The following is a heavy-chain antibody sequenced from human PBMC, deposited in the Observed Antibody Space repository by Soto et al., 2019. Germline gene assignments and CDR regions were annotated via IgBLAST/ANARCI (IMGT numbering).Heavy chain of an antibody. J-gene: IGHJ5*02. CDR2: IDYSGST. V-gene: IGHV4-59*08. D-gene: IGHD2-2*01. CDR1: GGSMSSYY. Sequence: QVQLQESGPGLVQPSETLSLTCTVSGGSMSSYYWSWIRQPPGKGLEWIGYIDYSGSTNYNPSLKSRVTISVDTSKKQFSLKLSSVTAADTAVYYCASWGVYCTSTSCFERWFDPWGQGILVTVSS. CDR3: ASWGVYCTSTSCFERWFDP.